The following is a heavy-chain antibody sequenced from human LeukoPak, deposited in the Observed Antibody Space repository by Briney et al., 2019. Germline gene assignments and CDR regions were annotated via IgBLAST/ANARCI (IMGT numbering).Heavy chain of an antibody. CDR1: GFTFSSYS. V-gene: IGHV3-21*01. D-gene: IGHD6-19*01. CDR3: AREVYSSGWYDY. J-gene: IGHJ4*02. Sequence: PGGSLRLSCAASGFTFSSYSMNWVRQAPGKGLEWVSSISSSSSYIYYADSVKGRFTISRDNAKNSLYLQMNSLRAEDTAVYYCAREVYSSGWYDYWGQGTLVTVSS. CDR2: ISSSSSYI.